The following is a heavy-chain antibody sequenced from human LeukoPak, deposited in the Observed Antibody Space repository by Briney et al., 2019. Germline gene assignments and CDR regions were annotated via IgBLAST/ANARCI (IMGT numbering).Heavy chain of an antibody. D-gene: IGHD2-15*01. CDR1: GFTVSSNY. Sequence: GGSLRLSCAASGFTVSSNYMSWVRQAPGKGLEWVSVIYSGGSTYYADSVKGRFTISRDNSKNTLYLQMNSLRVEDTGVYYCARDFCSAGSCYPDNWGQGTLVTVSS. CDR2: IYSGGST. CDR3: ARDFCSAGSCYPDN. V-gene: IGHV3-66*01. J-gene: IGHJ4*02.